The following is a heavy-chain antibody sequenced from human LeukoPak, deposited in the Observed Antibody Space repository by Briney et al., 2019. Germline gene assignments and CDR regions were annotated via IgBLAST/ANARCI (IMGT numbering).Heavy chain of an antibody. CDR1: GFTFHDYA. CDR2: ISWNSGII. CDR3: ARVRYSGSYYLRDAFDI. Sequence: PGGSLRLSCAASGFTFHDYAMHWVRQAPGKGLEWVSGISWNSGIIGYADSVKGRFTTSRDNAKNSLYLQMNSLRPEDTALYYCARVRYSGSYYLRDAFDIWGQGTMVTVSS. V-gene: IGHV3-9*01. D-gene: IGHD1-26*01. J-gene: IGHJ3*02.